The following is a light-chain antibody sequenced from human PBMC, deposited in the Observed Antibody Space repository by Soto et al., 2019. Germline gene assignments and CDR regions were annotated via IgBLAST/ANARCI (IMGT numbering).Light chain of an antibody. CDR2: GAS. J-gene: IGKJ1*01. Sequence: TVLTQSQSTLSVSPRKIASLSCRASQSVSNNYLAWYQQIPGQAPRLLIYGASTRATGIPARFSGSGSGTDFTLTISRLEPEDFAVYYCQQYGSSPTFGQGTKVDIK. V-gene: IGKV3-20*01. CDR3: QQYGSSPT. CDR1: QSVSNNY.